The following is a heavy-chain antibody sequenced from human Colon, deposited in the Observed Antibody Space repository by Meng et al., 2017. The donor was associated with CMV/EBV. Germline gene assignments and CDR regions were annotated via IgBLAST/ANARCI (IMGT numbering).Heavy chain of an antibody. CDR3: ARGTSSGSYHFDY. V-gene: IGHV4-34*01. J-gene: IGHJ4*02. D-gene: IGHD1-26*01. CDR2: INHSGST. Sequence: SETLSLTCAVYGGSFSGYYWSWIRQPPGKGLEWIGEINHSGSTNYNPSLKSRVTISVDTSKNQFSLKLSSVTAADTAVYSCARGTSSGSYHFDYWGQGTLVTVSS. CDR1: GGSFSGYY.